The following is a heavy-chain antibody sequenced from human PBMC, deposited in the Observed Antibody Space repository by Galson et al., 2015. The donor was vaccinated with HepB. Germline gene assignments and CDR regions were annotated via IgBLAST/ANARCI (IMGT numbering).Heavy chain of an antibody. Sequence: SLRLSCAASGFTFSSYWMSWVRQAPGKGLEWVANIKQDESEEYYVDSVKGRFTTSRDNAKNSLNLQMNSLRAEDTAVYYCARVGGGYSTSSGYFDYWGRGILVTVSS. J-gene: IGHJ4*02. CDR3: ARVGGGYSTSSGYFDY. D-gene: IGHD6-6*01. V-gene: IGHV3-7*03. CDR1: GFTFSSYW. CDR2: IKQDESEE.